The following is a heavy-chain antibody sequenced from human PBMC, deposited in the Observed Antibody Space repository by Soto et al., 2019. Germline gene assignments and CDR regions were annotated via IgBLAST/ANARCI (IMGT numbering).Heavy chain of an antibody. J-gene: IGHJ6*01. D-gene: IGHD3-10*02. CDR3: FSKQGIGDVRSV. V-gene: IGHV3-23*01. Sequence: PWWSHPLSCAYSVITVRSSAITLYLQATGKGLEWVSVISNSGSSTYYADSVKGRFTISRDNSKNTLYLQMNSLRAEDTAGFYFFSKQGIGDVRSVW. CDR2: ISNSGSST. CDR1: VITVRSSA.